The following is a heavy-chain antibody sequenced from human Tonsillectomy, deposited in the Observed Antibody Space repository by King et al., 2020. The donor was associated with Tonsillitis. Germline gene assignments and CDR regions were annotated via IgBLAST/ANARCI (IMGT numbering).Heavy chain of an antibody. CDR3: ARGDDSSGYYCSFDY. CDR2: ISYDGSNK. D-gene: IGHD3-22*01. CDR1: GFTFSSYG. Sequence: VQLVQSGGGVVQPGRSLRLSCAASGFTFSSYGMHWVRQAPGKGLEWVAVISYDGSNKYYADSVKGRFTISRDNSKNTLFLRMNSLRAEDTAVYYCARGDDSSGYYCSFDYWGQGTLVTVSS. J-gene: IGHJ4*02. V-gene: IGHV3-33*05.